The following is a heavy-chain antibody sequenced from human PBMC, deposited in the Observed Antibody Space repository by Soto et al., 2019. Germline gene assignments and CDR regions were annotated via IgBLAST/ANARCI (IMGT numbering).Heavy chain of an antibody. CDR2: ISRDESKK. CDR1: GFTFTRYS. D-gene: IGHD1-26*01. J-gene: IGHJ4*02. Sequence: GGSLRLSCGASGFTFTRYSMHWVRQAPGKGLEWVAFISRDESKKYYADSVKGRFTISSDSSKNTLYLQMNSLRREDTAVYYCARDRRWDLYYFDQWGQGTLVTVSS. CDR3: ARDRRWDLYYFDQ. V-gene: IGHV3-30-3*01.